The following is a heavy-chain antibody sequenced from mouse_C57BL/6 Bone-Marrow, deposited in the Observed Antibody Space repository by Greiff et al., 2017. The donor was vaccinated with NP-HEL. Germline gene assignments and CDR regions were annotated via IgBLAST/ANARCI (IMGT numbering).Heavy chain of an antibody. CDR3: ARHEDYYGSSPWFAY. Sequence: VKLMESGPGLVAPSQSLSITCTVSGFSLTSYGVHWVRQPPGKGLEWLVVIWSDGSTTYNSALKSRLSISKDNSKSQVFLKMNSLQTDDTAMYYCARHEDYYGSSPWFAYWGQGTLVTVSA. CDR2: IWSDGST. D-gene: IGHD1-1*01. J-gene: IGHJ3*01. V-gene: IGHV2-6-1*01. CDR1: GFSLTSYG.